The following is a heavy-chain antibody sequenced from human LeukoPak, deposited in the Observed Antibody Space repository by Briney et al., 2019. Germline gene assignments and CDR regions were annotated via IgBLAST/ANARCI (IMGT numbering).Heavy chain of an antibody. J-gene: IGHJ4*02. V-gene: IGHV1-2*02. D-gene: IGHD3-9*01. CDR3: ARTRVLRYFDAPPGY. Sequence: ASVKVSCKASGYTFTGYYMHWVRQAPGQGLEWMGWINPNSGVTSYAQKFQGRVTMTRDMSTSTVYMELSSLRSEDTAVYYCARTRVLRYFDAPPGYWGQGTLVTVSS. CDR2: INPNSGVT. CDR1: GYTFTGYY.